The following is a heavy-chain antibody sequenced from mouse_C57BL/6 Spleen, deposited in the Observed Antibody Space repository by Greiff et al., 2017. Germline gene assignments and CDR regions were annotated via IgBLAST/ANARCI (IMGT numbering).Heavy chain of an antibody. J-gene: IGHJ3*01. V-gene: IGHV1-82*01. Sequence: QVQLQQSGPELVKPGASVKISCKASGYAFSSSWMNWVKQRPGQGLEWIGRIYPGDGDTNYNGKFKGKATLTADKSSSTAYMQLSSLTSEDSAVYFCARSREPWFAYWGQGTLVTVSA. CDR2: IYPGDGDT. CDR1: GYAFSSSW. CDR3: ARSREPWFAY.